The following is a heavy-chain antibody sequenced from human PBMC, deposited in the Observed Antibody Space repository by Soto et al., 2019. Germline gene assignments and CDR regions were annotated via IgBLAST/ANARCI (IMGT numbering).Heavy chain of an antibody. D-gene: IGHD6-6*01. V-gene: IGHV1-8*01. Sequence: ASVKVSCKASGYTFTSYDINWVRQATGQGLEWMGWMNPNSGNTGYAQKFQGRVTMTRNTSISTAYMELSGLRSEDTAVYYCARARSIAARHPKQNKNWFDPWGQGTLVTVSS. CDR1: GYTFTSYD. CDR2: MNPNSGNT. J-gene: IGHJ5*02. CDR3: ARARSIAARHPKQNKNWFDP.